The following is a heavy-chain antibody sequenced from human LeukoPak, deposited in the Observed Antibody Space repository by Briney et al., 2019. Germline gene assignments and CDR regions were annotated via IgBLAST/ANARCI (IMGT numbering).Heavy chain of an antibody. CDR1: GGSFSGYY. Sequence: SETLSLTCAVYGGSFSGYYWSWIRQPPGKGLEWIGEINHSGSTNYNPSLKSRVTISVDTSKNQFSLKLSSVTAADTAVYYCARGRRGDYWGQGTLVTVSS. V-gene: IGHV4-34*01. J-gene: IGHJ4*02. CDR3: ARGRRGDY. CDR2: INHSGST.